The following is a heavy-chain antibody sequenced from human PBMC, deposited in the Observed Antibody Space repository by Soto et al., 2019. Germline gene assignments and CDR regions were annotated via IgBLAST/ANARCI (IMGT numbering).Heavy chain of an antibody. V-gene: IGHV3-7*05. CDR3: ARHWGPPGGGCAFVYLYHFAMDV. CDR2: IKEDGSEE. Sequence: EVQLVESGGGLVQPGGSLRLSCAASGFTCSTYWMNWLRQAPGKGLEWVANIKEDGSEEYYVDSVKGRLTISRDKAKKSLFLDMNGLRGEDTALYYCARHWGPPGGGCAFVYLYHFAMDVWGQATTISVPS. D-gene: IGHD3-16*01. CDR1: GFTCSTYW. J-gene: IGHJ6*01.